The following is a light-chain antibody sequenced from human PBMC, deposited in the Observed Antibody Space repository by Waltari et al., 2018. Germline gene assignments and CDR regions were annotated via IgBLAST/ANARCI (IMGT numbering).Light chain of an antibody. CDR3: ATWDDSLNGRVV. J-gene: IGLJ3*02. CDR1: SSNIGINT. CDR2: SYN. V-gene: IGLV1-44*01. Sequence: QSVLTQPPSASGTPGQRVTISCSGSSSNIGINTVNWYQHLPGPAPKLLTVSYNHRPSGVPDRFSGSKSGTTASLAISGLQSEDEADYYCATWDDSLNGRVVFGGGTKLTVL.